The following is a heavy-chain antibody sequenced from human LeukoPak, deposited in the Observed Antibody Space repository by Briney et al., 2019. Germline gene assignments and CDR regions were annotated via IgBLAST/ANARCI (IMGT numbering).Heavy chain of an antibody. D-gene: IGHD6-19*01. CDR1: GFTFSSYA. V-gene: IGHV3-23*01. J-gene: IGHJ4*02. CDR2: ISGSGGST. CDR3: AKDRGGSVAGTEFDY. Sequence: GGSLRLSCAASGFTFSSYAMSWVRQAPGRGLEWASAISGSGGSTYYADFVKGRFTISRDNSKNTLFLQMNSLRAEDTAIYYCAKDRGGSVAGTEFDYWGQGTLVTVSS.